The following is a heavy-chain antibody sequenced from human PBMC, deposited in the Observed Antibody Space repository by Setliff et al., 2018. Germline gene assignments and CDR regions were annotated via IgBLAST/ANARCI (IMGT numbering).Heavy chain of an antibody. Sequence: PGGSLRLSCEASGFTFSDYAMSWVRQAPGKGLEWVSSISANGGSTYSADSVKGRFTISRDNSKKTLYLQMNSLRGEDTAVYFCTRGRGDTAVVDRWHYYYYYMDVWGTGTTVTVSS. CDR3: TRGRGDTAVVDRWHYYYYYMDV. J-gene: IGHJ6*03. V-gene: IGHV3-23*01. CDR1: GFTFSDYA. CDR2: ISANGGST. D-gene: IGHD5-18*01.